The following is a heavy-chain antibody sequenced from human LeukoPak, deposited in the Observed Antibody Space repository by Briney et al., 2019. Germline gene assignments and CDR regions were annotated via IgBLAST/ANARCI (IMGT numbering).Heavy chain of an antibody. J-gene: IGHJ4*01. CDR3: ARDRGAYCGGDCYLGFDY. CDR2: IAGSSGYI. Sequence: GGSLRLSCAASGFTFSSYTMNWVRQAPGKGLEWVSSIAGSSGYISYADSVKGRFTISRDNAKKSLYLQMTSLTAEDTAVYYCARDRGAYCGGDCYLGFDYWGRGTRVTVSS. CDR1: GFTFSSYT. D-gene: IGHD2-21*02. V-gene: IGHV3-21*01.